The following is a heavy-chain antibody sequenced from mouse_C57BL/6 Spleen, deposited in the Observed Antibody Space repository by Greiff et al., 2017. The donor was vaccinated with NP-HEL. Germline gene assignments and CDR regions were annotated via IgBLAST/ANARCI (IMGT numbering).Heavy chain of an antibody. CDR2: IRNKANGYTT. Sequence: EVKVVESGGGLVQPGGSLSLSCAASGFTFTDYYMSWVRQPPGKALEWLGFIRNKANGYTTEYSASVKGRFTISRDNSQSILYLQMNALRAEDSATYYCARSPDGYYDWYFDVWGTGTTVTVSS. D-gene: IGHD2-3*01. CDR1: GFTFTDYY. V-gene: IGHV7-3*01. J-gene: IGHJ1*03. CDR3: ARSPDGYYDWYFDV.